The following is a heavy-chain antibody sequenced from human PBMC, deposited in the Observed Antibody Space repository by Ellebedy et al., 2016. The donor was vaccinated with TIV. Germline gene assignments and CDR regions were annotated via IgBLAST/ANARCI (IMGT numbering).Heavy chain of an antibody. D-gene: IGHD1-26*01. CDR1: GFTFSTNW. CDR2: INSDGSTK. J-gene: IGHJ5*02. V-gene: IGHV3-74*01. CDR3: TAILVGTTGRGS. Sequence: GESLKISXAASGFTFSTNWMHWVRQAPGKGLVWVSRINSDGSTKTYADSVKGRFTISRDNAKNTLYLQMSSLRAEDTAVYYCTAILVGTTGRGSWGQGTLVTVAS.